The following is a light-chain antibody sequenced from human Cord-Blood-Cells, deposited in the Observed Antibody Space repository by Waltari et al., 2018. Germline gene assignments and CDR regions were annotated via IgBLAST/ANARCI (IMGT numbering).Light chain of an antibody. V-gene: IGLV2-14*03. CDR3: SSYTSSSTYV. Sequence: QSALTQPASVSGSPGQSNTISCTGTSSDVGGYNYVSWYQQHPGKAPKLMIYDVSNRPSGVSNRFSGYKSGNTASLTISGLQAEDEADYYCSSYTSSSTYVFGTGTKVTVL. J-gene: IGLJ1*01. CDR1: SSDVGGYNY. CDR2: DVS.